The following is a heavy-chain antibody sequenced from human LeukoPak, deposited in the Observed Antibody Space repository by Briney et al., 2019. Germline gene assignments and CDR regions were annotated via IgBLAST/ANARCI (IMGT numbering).Heavy chain of an antibody. CDR2: IYHSGST. J-gene: IGHJ3*02. Sequence: SQILSLTCAVSGGSISSGGYSWSWIRQPPGKGLEWIGYIYHSGSTYYNPSLKSRVTISVDRSKNQFSLKLSSVTAADTAVYYCARGRIFGMDAFDIWGQGTVVTVSS. CDR1: GGSISSGGYS. D-gene: IGHD3-3*01. CDR3: ARGRIFGMDAFDI. V-gene: IGHV4-30-2*01.